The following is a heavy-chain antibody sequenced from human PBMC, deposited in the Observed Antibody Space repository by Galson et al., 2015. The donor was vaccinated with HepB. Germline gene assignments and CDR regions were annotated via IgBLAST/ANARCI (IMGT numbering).Heavy chain of an antibody. CDR1: GYTFTDYV. Sequence: VKVSCKASGYTFTDYVVNWVRQAPGQGLERMGWMNTNTGRPTYAPGFAGRFVFSLDTSVTTAYLQISSLETDDTAVYYCARSPLRFLDWLPYYDYYYMDVWGEGTTVTVSS. V-gene: IGHV7-4-1*02. D-gene: IGHD3-3*01. CDR2: MNTNTGRP. CDR3: ARSPLRFLDWLPYYDYYYMDV. J-gene: IGHJ6*03.